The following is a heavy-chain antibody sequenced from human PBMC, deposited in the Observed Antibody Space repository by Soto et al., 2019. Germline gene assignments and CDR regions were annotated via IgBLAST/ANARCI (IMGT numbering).Heavy chain of an antibody. CDR2: ITYDGANG. CDR1: GFIFRSYA. J-gene: IGHJ4*02. D-gene: IGHD1-26*01. Sequence: QIQLVESGGGVVQPGGSLRLSCLASGFIFRSYAMHWVRQAPGKGLEWVAVITYDGANGYYADSVRVRFAISRDNSKSTFFLQMNSLRPEHRAVYYGAEAFSGSYPNFDYWGKGTLVTVSS. CDR3: AEAFSGSYPNFDY. V-gene: IGHV3-30*09.